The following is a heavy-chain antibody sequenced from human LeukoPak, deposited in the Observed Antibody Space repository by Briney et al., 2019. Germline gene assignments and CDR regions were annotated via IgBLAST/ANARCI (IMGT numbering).Heavy chain of an antibody. Sequence: GGSLRLSCAASGFTFTNYWMTWVRQAPGKGPEWVANIRQDGSETNYVDSVRGRFTIARDNTKNSLYLQMTSLRGEDKAVYYCASRAGKPGNTPWCFDYWGQGALVTVSS. CDR3: ASRAGKPGNTPWCFDY. CDR2: IRQDGSET. D-gene: IGHD1-7*01. V-gene: IGHV3-7*01. CDR1: GFTFTNYW. J-gene: IGHJ4*02.